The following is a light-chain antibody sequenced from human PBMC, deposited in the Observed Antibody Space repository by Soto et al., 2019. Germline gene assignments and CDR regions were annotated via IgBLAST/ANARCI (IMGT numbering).Light chain of an antibody. V-gene: IGKV3-20*01. J-gene: IGKJ2*01. CDR2: GAS. CDR1: QSVSSSY. CDR3: QQYGSSPYT. Sequence: EIVLTQSPGTLSLSPGERAILSCRASQSVSSSYLAWYQQKPGQAPRLLIYGASTRATGIPDRFSGSGSGTDFPLTISRLEPEDFAVYYCQQYGSSPYTFGPGTKLDIK.